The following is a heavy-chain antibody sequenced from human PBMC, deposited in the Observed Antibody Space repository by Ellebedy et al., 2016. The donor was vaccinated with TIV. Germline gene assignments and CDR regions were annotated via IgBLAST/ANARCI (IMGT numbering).Heavy chain of an antibody. CDR3: AGGVGGYDAFDS. D-gene: IGHD5-12*01. V-gene: IGHV3-21*01. CDR2: ISSSGTYI. CDR1: GFTFSSYS. J-gene: IGHJ4*02. Sequence: GESLKISCAASGFTFSSYSMNWVRQAPGKGLEWVSCISSSGTYIYYADSLKGRFTISSDSAKNSLYLQLNTLRAEDTAVYYCAGGVGGYDAFDSWGQGTLVTVSS.